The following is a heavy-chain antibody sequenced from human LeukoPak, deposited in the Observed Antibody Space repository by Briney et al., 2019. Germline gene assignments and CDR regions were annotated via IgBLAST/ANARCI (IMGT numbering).Heavy chain of an antibody. CDR2: GYCNGRS. CDR1: GVSINNPNYC. Sequence: SQTLSLTCTVSGVSINNPNYCWSWVRQPPGKGLEWVGYGYCNGRSYYNPSLRSRLTMTVDTSSNQFSLELSSVTAADTAVYYCARMGPRSSGWHRGVYYFDYWGQGTLVTVSS. V-gene: IGHV4-30-4*08. J-gene: IGHJ4*01. D-gene: IGHD6-25*01. CDR3: ARMGPRSSGWHRGVYYFDY.